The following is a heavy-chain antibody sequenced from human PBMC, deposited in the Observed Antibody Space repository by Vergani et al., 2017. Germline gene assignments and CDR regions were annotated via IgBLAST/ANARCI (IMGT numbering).Heavy chain of an antibody. CDR1: GFTFNIYA. Sequence: EVRLLESGGGLVQPGGSLRRSCAASGFTFNIYAMSWVGQAPGKGLEWVSTITYNGGRTYYADTVTGRFTISRENSKNTLFLQLKTLRAEDTGVYYCAKDYNIMGALHYWGQGSLVAVSS. V-gene: IGHV3-23*01. CDR2: ITYNGGRT. D-gene: IGHD5-12*01. J-gene: IGHJ4*02. CDR3: AKDYNIMGALHY.